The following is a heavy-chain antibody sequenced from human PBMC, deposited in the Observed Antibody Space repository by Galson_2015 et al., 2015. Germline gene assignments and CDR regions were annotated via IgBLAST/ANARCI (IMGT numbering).Heavy chain of an antibody. CDR3: ARDLRVMGLRGHFDY. Sequence: ETLSLTCTASGGSISSSSDYWGWIRQPPGKGLEWIGSIYYSGSTYYNPSLKSQISISVDTSKNQFSLKLSSVTAADTAVYYCARDLRVMGLRGHFDYWGQGILVTVSS. V-gene: IGHV4-39*07. CDR2: IYYSGST. CDR1: GGSISSSSDY. D-gene: IGHD3-10*01. J-gene: IGHJ4*02.